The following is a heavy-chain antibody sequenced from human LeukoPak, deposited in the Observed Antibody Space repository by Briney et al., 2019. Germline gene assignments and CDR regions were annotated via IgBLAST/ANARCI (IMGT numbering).Heavy chain of an antibody. Sequence: SVKVSCKASGGTFSSYAISWVRQAPGQGLEWMGGIIPIFGTANYAQKFQGRVTMTADNSTSTAYMELSSLRSEDTAVYYCASLQILLWFGELLYPQNWFDPWGQGTLVTVSS. J-gene: IGHJ5*02. D-gene: IGHD3-10*01. CDR3: ASLQILLWFGELLYPQNWFDP. CDR1: GGTFSSYA. V-gene: IGHV1-69*06. CDR2: IIPIFGTA.